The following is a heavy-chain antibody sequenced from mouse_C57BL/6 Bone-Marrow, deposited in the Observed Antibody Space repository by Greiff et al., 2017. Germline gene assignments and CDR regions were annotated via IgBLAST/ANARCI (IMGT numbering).Heavy chain of an antibody. D-gene: IGHD3-2*02. CDR2: IYPGSGST. V-gene: IGHV1-55*01. CDR1: GYTFTSYW. J-gene: IGHJ3*01. CDR3: ARGQLRLRPWFAY. Sequence: QVQLQQPGAELVKPGASVKMPCKASGYTFTSYWITWVKQRPGQGLEWIGDIYPGSGSTNYNEKFKSKATLTVDTSSSTAYMQLSSLTSEDSAVYYCARGQLRLRPWFAYWGQGTLVTVSA.